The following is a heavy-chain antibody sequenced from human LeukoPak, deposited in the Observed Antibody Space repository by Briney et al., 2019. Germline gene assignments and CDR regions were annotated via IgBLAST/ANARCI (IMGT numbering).Heavy chain of an antibody. CDR3: ARQRGSYYFDY. CDR2: IYRSGST. D-gene: IGHD1-26*01. CDR1: GYSISNPYY. Sequence: PSETLSLTCDVSGYSISNPYYWGWIRQPPGKGLEWIGNIYRSGSTYYNPSLKSRVTISVDTSKNQFSLNLNSVTAADTAVYYCARQRGSYYFDYWGQGTLVSVS. J-gene: IGHJ4*02. V-gene: IGHV4-38-2*01.